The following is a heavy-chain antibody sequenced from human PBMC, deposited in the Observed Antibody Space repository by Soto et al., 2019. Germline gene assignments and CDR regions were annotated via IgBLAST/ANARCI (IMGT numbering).Heavy chain of an antibody. CDR3: ASAKAVVIAALGI. J-gene: IGHJ3*02. CDR2: LSPDGSST. Sequence: EVQLVESGGGLVQPGGSLRLSCAASGFTFSSNWMDWVRQAPGKGLVWVSRLSPDGSSTAYADSVKGRFTISRDNAKNTLYLQMNSLTGADSAIYYCASAKAVVIAALGIWGQGTMVTVSS. D-gene: IGHD2-21*01. CDR1: GFTFSSNW. V-gene: IGHV3-74*01.